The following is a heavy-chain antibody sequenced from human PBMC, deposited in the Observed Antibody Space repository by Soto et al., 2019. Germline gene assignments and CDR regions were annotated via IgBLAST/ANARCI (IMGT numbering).Heavy chain of an antibody. CDR1: GFTFRAFG. Sequence: QVQLVESGGGVVQPGRSLRLSCAASGFTFRAFGMHWVRQAPGKGLEWVAVIWYDGTKTYYIDSVEGRFTISRDNSKNKLYLQMDSLRVEDTAVYYCVRETANYDSSKNVAQGFDFWGQGVLVSVSS. D-gene: IGHD3-22*01. J-gene: IGHJ4*02. CDR2: IWYDGTKT. V-gene: IGHV3-33*01. CDR3: VRETANYDSSKNVAQGFDF.